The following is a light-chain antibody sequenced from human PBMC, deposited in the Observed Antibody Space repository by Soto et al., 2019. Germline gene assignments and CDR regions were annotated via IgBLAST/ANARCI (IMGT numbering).Light chain of an antibody. CDR1: SSDVGGYYY. V-gene: IGLV2-11*01. CDR3: CSYAGSTNLV. CDR2: GVS. J-gene: IGLJ2*01. Sequence: QSVLTQPRSVSGSPGQSVTISCTGTSSDVGGYYYVSWYQHHPGKAPRLLISGVSKRPSGVPDRFSGSKSGNTASLTISGLQAEDEADYYCCSYAGSTNLVFGGGTKVTVL.